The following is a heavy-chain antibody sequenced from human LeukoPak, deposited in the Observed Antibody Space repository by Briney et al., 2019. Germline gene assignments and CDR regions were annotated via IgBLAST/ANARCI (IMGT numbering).Heavy chain of an antibody. CDR2: INHSGST. CDR1: GGSFSGYY. V-gene: IGHV4-34*01. J-gene: IGHJ6*03. Sequence: SETLSLTCAVYGGSFSGYYWSWIRQPPGRGLEWIGEINHSGSTNYNPSLKSRVTISVDTSKNQFSLKLSSVTDADTAVYYCARGGYSYGLLRSIQVSLDYYMDVWGKGTTVTVSS. CDR3: ARGGYSYGLLRSIQVSLDYYMDV. D-gene: IGHD5-18*01.